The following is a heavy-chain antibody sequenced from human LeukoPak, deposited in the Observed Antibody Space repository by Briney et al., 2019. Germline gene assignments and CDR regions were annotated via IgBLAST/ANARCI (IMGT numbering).Heavy chain of an antibody. CDR3: ANIVGDTFGVVY. CDR2: ISGSGWST. D-gene: IGHD1-26*01. V-gene: IGHV3-23*01. Sequence: PGGSLRLSCAASGFTFSSYSMSWVRQAPGKGLEWVSGISGSGWSTYYPDSVKGRFTISRDNSKNTLYPQSNSLRADDTAVYYCANIVGDTFGVVYWGQGIVVTVSS. CDR1: GFTFSSYS. J-gene: IGHJ4*02.